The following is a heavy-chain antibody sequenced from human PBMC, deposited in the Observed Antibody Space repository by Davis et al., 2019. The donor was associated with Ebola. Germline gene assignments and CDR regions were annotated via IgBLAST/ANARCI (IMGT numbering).Heavy chain of an antibody. CDR1: GFTFSSYG. Sequence: GGSLRLSCAASGFTFSSYGMHWVRQAPGKGLEWVAVIWYDGSNKYYADSVKGRFTISRDNSKNTLYLQMNSLRAEDTAVYYCARASRYCSGGSCYSGNYWGQGTLVTVSS. CDR3: ARASRYCSGGSCYSGNY. D-gene: IGHD2-15*01. V-gene: IGHV3-33*01. CDR2: IWYDGSNK. J-gene: IGHJ4*02.